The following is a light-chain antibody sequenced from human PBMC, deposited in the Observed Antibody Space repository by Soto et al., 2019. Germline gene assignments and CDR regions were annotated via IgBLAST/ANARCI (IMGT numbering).Light chain of an antibody. J-gene: IGKJ1*01. V-gene: IGKV2-28*01. CDR1: QSLQHSNGYNY. Sequence: DIVMTQSPLSLPVTPGEPASISCRSSQSLQHSNGYNYLDWYLQKPGQSPQILIYLASNRAYGVPDRFSGSGSGTDFTLKISRVEAEDVGVYYCMQALQTPAFGQGTKVEIK. CDR3: MQALQTPA. CDR2: LAS.